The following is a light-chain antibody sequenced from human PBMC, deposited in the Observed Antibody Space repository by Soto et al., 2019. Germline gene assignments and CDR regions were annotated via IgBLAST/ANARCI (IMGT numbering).Light chain of an antibody. CDR2: GAS. Sequence: EIVLTQSPGTLSLSPGERATLSCRASQSVSSSYLAWYQQKPGQAPRLLIYGASSRATGIPDRFGGSGSVTDFTRTISRLEPEDFAVYYCQQYGSSPKTFGQGTKVEIK. V-gene: IGKV3-20*01. CDR1: QSVSSSY. CDR3: QQYGSSPKT. J-gene: IGKJ1*01.